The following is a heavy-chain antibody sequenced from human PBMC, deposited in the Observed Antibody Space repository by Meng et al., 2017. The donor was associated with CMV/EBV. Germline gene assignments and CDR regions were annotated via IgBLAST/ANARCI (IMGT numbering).Heavy chain of an antibody. Sequence: QVRKQESGPGLVKPSEPLSLTCIVSGASIKNYNWNWVRQPAGQGLEWIGLIQVIGHTVYNPSLKSRVTVSLDASKSQFSLTLNSVTAADTATYYCAGSRPGGGACDYWGQGILVTVSS. J-gene: IGHJ4*02. CDR3: AGSRPGGGACDY. D-gene: IGHD3-16*01. V-gene: IGHV4-4*07. CDR2: IQVIGHT. CDR1: GASIKNYN.